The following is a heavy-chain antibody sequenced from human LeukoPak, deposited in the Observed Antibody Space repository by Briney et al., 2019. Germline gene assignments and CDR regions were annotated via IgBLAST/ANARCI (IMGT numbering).Heavy chain of an antibody. CDR1: GCRFHDFG. CDR2: INWNCGRI. J-gene: IGHJ4*02. V-gene: IGHV3-20*04. CDR3: VRDGGYCSNTDCYSFDY. D-gene: IGHD2-2*01. Sequence: GVSVRVSCTACGCRFHDFGMIGLRQVPGKGLEWVYGINWNCGRINYVESVRGRFTISRDNAKNSVYLEMKILRAEDTAFYYCVRDGGYCSNTDCYSFDYWGQGIAVTVSS.